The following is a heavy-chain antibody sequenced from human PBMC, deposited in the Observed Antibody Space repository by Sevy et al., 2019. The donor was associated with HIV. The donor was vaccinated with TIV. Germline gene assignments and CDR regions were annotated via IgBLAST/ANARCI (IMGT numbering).Heavy chain of an antibody. J-gene: IGHJ6*01. Sequence: GGSLRLSCTASGFTFCSYAMHWVRQAPGKGLEWVAVISYDGSNKYYADSVKGRFTISRDNSKNTLYLQMDGLRAEDTALYYCARDDEPDYYYFDTDVWGQGTTVTVSS. CDR2: ISYDGSNK. V-gene: IGHV3-30-3*01. CDR1: GFTFCSYA. CDR3: ARDDEPDYYYFDTDV.